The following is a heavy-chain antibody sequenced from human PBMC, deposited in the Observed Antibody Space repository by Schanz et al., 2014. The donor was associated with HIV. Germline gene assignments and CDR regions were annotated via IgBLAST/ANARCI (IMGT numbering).Heavy chain of an antibody. CDR1: AFTVSSNY. D-gene: IGHD2-8*01. Sequence: EVHLVESGGGLIQPGGSLRLSCAASAFTVSSNYVSWVRQAPGKGLELVSVISGGGNTYYADSVKGRFTVSRDKSNNTLYLEMSSLRVEDTAIYYCARATRGIGYCTNGVCYGEDQWGQGTLVTVSS. CDR2: ISGGGNT. J-gene: IGHJ4*02. CDR3: ARATRGIGYCTNGVCYGEDQ. V-gene: IGHV3-53*01.